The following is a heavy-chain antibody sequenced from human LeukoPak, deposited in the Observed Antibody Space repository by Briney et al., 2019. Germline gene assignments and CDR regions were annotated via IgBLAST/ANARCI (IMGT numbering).Heavy chain of an antibody. D-gene: IGHD6-13*01. Sequence: SETLSLTCAVYGGSFSGYYWSWIRQPPGKGLEWIGEINHSGSTNYNPSLKSRVTISVDTSKNQFSLKLYSVTAADTAVYYCARVDRAISTTGTLGDWGQGTLVTVSS. CDR3: ARVDRAISTTGTLGD. J-gene: IGHJ4*02. CDR2: INHSGST. V-gene: IGHV4-34*01. CDR1: GGSFSGYY.